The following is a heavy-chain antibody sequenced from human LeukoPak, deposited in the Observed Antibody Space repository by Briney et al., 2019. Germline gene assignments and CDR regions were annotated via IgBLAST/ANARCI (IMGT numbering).Heavy chain of an antibody. J-gene: IGHJ2*01. D-gene: IGHD6-19*01. V-gene: IGHV4-59*01. CDR3: ARTPYSSGWYRWYFDL. CDR2: IYYSGST. Sequence: PGGSLRLSCAASGFTFSSYTMNWVRQAPGKGLEWIGYIYYSGSTNYNPSLKSRVTISVDTSKNQFSLKLSSVTAADTAVYYCARTPYSSGWYRWYFDLWGRGTLVTVSS. CDR1: GFTFSSYT.